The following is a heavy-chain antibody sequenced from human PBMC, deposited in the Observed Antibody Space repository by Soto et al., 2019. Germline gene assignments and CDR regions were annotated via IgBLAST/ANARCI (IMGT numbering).Heavy chain of an antibody. CDR3: ARKQAGFFFGIDY. Sequence: PSATLSLTCTVSGGSISTGGYYWRWIRQYPGKGLEWLGYIDDSGYTFYNPSLQSRLTLSMDTSKNQFSLKLSSATAADTAVYFCARKQAGFFFGIDYWGQGTLVTVSS. CDR1: GGSISTGGYY. D-gene: IGHD3-3*01. CDR2: IDDSGYT. J-gene: IGHJ4*02. V-gene: IGHV4-31*03.